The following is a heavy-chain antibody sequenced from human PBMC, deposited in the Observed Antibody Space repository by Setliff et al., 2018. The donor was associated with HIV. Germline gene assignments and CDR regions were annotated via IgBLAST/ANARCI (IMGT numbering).Heavy chain of an antibody. V-gene: IGHV3-7*03. CDR2: INEDGNKK. J-gene: IGHJ5*02. CDR3: ARGWKYFYQSSGTTVTNRWFDP. Sequence: GGSLRLSCAASGFSFSDYYMTWVRQAPGKGLEWVATINEDGNKKYHGASVWGRLTISRDNAKKSLYLQMNSLRAEDTAVYYCARGWKYFYQSSGTTVTNRWFDPWGQGTLVTVSS. D-gene: IGHD3-22*01. CDR1: GFSFSDYY.